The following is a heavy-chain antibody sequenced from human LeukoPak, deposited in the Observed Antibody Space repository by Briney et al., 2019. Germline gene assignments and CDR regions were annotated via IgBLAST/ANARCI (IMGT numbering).Heavy chain of an antibody. D-gene: IGHD2-21*01. Sequence: GGSLRLSCAASGFTFSSYAMSWVRQAPGKGLEWVSAISGSGGSTYYADSVKGRFTISRDNPKNTLYLQMSSLRAEDTAVYYCARVPDGGGPSFDYWGQGTLVTVSS. J-gene: IGHJ4*02. CDR2: ISGSGGST. V-gene: IGHV3-23*01. CDR3: ARVPDGGGPSFDY. CDR1: GFTFSSYA.